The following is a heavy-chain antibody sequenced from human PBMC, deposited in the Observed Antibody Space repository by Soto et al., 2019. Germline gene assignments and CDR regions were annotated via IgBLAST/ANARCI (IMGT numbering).Heavy chain of an antibody. Sequence: SETLSLTCTVSGGSISGYYWSWIRQPPGKGLEWIGYIYYSGGTNYNPSLKSRVTISVDTSKNQFSLKLNSMTAADTAVYYCARHNYGSGSTYFDYWGQGTLVTVSS. J-gene: IGHJ4*02. CDR3: ARHNYGSGSTYFDY. CDR2: IYYSGGT. D-gene: IGHD3-10*01. V-gene: IGHV4-59*08. CDR1: GGSISGYY.